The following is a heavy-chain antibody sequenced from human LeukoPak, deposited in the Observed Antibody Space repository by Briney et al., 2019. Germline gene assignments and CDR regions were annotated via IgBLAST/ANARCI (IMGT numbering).Heavy chain of an antibody. V-gene: IGHV4-39*07. CDR2: IYYSGST. CDR3: ARVGGGSSGWYP. D-gene: IGHD6-19*01. Sequence: SETLSLTCTVSGGSISSSSYYWGWIRQPPGKGLEWIGSIYYSGSTYYNPSLKSRVTISVDTSKNQFSLKLRSVTAADTAVYYCARVGGGSSGWYPWGQGTLVTVSS. J-gene: IGHJ4*02. CDR1: GGSISSSSYY.